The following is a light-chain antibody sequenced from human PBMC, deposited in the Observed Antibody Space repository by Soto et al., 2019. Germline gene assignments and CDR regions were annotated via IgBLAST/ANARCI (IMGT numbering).Light chain of an antibody. CDR1: SSNIGTNT. J-gene: IGLJ3*02. CDR3: AAWDDSLNGLWV. Sequence: QSVLTQPPSASGTPGQRVTISCSGSSSNIGTNTVNWYQQLPGTAPKLLIHDNNQRPSGVPDRFSGSKSGTSASLAISGLQSEDEADYYCAAWDDSLNGLWVFGGGTKLTVL. CDR2: DNN. V-gene: IGLV1-44*01.